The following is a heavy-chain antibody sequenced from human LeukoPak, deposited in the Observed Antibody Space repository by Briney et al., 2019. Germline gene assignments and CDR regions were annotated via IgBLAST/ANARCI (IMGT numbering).Heavy chain of an antibody. D-gene: IGHD6-6*01. CDR1: GYTFTGYY. CDR2: INPNSGGT. Sequence: ASVKVSCKASGYTFTGYYMHWVRQAPGQGLEWMGRINPNSGGTNYAQKFQGRVTMTRDTPISTAYMELSRLRSDDTAVYYCARHVAARPYNYWGQGTLVTVSS. V-gene: IGHV1-2*06. CDR3: ARHVAARPYNY. J-gene: IGHJ4*02.